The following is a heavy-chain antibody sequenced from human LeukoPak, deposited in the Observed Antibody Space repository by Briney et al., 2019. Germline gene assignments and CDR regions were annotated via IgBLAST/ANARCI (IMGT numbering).Heavy chain of an antibody. V-gene: IGHV5-51*01. CDR2: IYPGDSET. CDR3: ANLIGGDFAFDV. Sequence: GESLKISCEGSGHSFTSYWIGWVRQMPGKGLEWMGTIYPGDSETRYSPPFQGQVTISVDKFISTAYLQWSSLKASDTAMYYCANLIGGDFAFDVWGQGTMVTVSS. J-gene: IGHJ3*01. D-gene: IGHD2-21*02. CDR1: GHSFTSYW.